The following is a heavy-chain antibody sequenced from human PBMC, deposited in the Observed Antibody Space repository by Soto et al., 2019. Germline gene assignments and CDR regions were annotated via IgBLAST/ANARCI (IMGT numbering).Heavy chain of an antibody. Sequence: QITLKESGPTLVKPTQTLTLTCTFSGFSLSTSGVGVGWIRQPPGKALEWLALIYWDDDKRYSPSLKSRLTITKDTSKHPLVLTMISMSPVDTATYYCAHSLNTVTGIYWGQGTLVTVSS. CDR1: GFSLSTSGVG. D-gene: IGHD4-17*01. V-gene: IGHV2-5*02. CDR2: IYWDDDK. J-gene: IGHJ4*02. CDR3: AHSLNTVTGIY.